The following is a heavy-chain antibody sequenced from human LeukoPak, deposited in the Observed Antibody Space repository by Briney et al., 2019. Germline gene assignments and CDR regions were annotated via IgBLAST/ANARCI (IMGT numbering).Heavy chain of an antibody. CDR2: ISYDGSNK. D-gene: IGHD4-11*01. J-gene: IGHJ4*02. CDR1: GFTFSSYA. CDR3: AGEGTRVLTVTSFDY. V-gene: IGHV3-30-3*01. Sequence: PGGSLRLSCAASGFTFSSYAMHWVRQAPGKGLEWVAVISYDGSNKYYADSVKGRFTISRDNSKNTLYLQMNSLRAEDTAVYYCAGEGTRVLTVTSFDYWGQGTLVTVSS.